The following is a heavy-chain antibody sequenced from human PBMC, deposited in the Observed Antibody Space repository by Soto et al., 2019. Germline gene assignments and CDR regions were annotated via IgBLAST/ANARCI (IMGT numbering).Heavy chain of an antibody. CDR3: AIQGRTVTTFNAFDN. V-gene: IGHV1-24*01. D-gene: IGHD4-17*01. J-gene: IGHJ3*02. CDR1: GYTLTELS. CDR2: FDPEDGET. Sequence: QVKLVQSGAEVKKPGASVKVSCKVSGYTLTELSMHWVRQAPGKGLEWMGGFDPEDGETIYAQKFQGRVTMTEDTSTDTAYMELSSLRSDDTDVYYCAIQGRTVTTFNAFDNWGQGTMVTVSS.